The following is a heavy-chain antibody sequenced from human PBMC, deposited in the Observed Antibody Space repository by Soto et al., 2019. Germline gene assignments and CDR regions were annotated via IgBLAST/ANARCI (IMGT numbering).Heavy chain of an antibody. CDR2: IWYDGSNK. J-gene: IGHJ4*02. CDR1: GFTFSTYG. D-gene: IGHD5-18*01. V-gene: IGHV3-33*01. CDR3: GRDGALGDTAVVDS. Sequence: QVQLVESGGGVVQPGKSLRLSCAASGFTFSTYGMHWVRQAPGKGLEGVAVIWYDGSNKYHGDSLKGRFTISRDNSKNTLYLQINNLRAEDTDVYSCGRDGALGDTAVVDSWGQGTLVTVSS.